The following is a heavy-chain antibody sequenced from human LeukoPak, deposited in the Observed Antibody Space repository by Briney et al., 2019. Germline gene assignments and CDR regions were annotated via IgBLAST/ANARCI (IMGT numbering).Heavy chain of an antibody. V-gene: IGHV3-49*04. Sequence: PGRSLRLSCTTSGFTFGDYVMSWVRQAPGKGLEWVGVIRSKAYGGTTEYAASVKGRFTISRDDSKSIAYLQMNSLKTEDTAVYYCTRDRRKGAPNNDYWGQGTLVTVSS. CDR1: GFTFGDYV. CDR2: IRSKAYGGTT. J-gene: IGHJ4*02. CDR3: TRDRRKGAPNNDY.